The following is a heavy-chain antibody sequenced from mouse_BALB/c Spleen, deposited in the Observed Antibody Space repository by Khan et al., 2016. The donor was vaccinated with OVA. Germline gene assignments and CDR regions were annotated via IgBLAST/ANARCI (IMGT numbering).Heavy chain of an antibody. D-gene: IGHD1-2*01. J-gene: IGHJ2*01. CDR1: GYSITSGYA. CDR2: LSYSVST. CDR3: ARTARIKY. Sequence: EVQLQESGPGLVKPSQSLSLTCPVTGYSITSGYAWNWIRPFPGNKLEWMGNLSYSVSTNSTPFLKSRIFITRDTSKNQFFLQLNSVTTEDTATYYCARTARIKYWGQGTTLTVSS. V-gene: IGHV3-2*02.